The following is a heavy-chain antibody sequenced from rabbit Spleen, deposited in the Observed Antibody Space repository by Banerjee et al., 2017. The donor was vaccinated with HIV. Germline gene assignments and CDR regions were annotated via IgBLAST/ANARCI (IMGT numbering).Heavy chain of an antibody. CDR3: ARDTATSFSTYGMDL. CDR1: GVSFSSSSY. Sequence: QSLEESGGDLVKPGASLTLTCTASGVSFSSSSYMCWVRQAPGKGLEWIACIDAGSSGFTYFASWAKGRFTISKASSTTVTLQMTSLTAADTATYFCARDTATSFSTYGMDLWGPGHPRHRL. D-gene: IGHD1-1*01. V-gene: IGHV1S40*01. J-gene: IGHJ6*01. CDR2: IDAGSSGFT.